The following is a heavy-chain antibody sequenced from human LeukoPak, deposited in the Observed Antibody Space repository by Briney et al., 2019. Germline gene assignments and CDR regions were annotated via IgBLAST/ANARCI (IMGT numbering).Heavy chain of an antibody. V-gene: IGHV3-23*01. Sequence: GGSLRLSCAASGFTFSRYAMSWVRQAPGKGLEWVSTFSGSGDSTYYGDSVKGRFTISRDNPKNTLYLQINSLRAEDTAVYYCAKAGSLATPTPYYFYYCGQGTLVTVSS. CDR1: GFTFSRYA. CDR2: FSGSGDST. D-gene: IGHD5-12*01. CDR3: AKAGSLATPTPYYFYY. J-gene: IGHJ4*02.